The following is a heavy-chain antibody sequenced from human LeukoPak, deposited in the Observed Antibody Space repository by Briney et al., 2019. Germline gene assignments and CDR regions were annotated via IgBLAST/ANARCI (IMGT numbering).Heavy chain of an antibody. CDR2: IYYSGST. CDR3: ARGAVAGDYTFDY. Sequence: PSETLSLTCTVSGGSISSYYWSWIRQPPGKGLEWVGSIYYSGSTYYNPSLKSRVTISVDTSKNQFSLKLSSVTAADTAVYYCARGAVAGDYTFDYWGQGTLVTVSS. V-gene: IGHV4-39*07. D-gene: IGHD6-19*01. CDR1: GGSISSYY. J-gene: IGHJ4*02.